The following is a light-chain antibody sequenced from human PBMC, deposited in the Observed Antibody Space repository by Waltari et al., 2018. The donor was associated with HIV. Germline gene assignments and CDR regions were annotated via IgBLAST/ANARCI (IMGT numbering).Light chain of an antibody. J-gene: IGLJ2*01. CDR2: GVT. Sequence: QSALTQPASVSGSPGQPLTIQCTGAHRNSGLFHLVPWYRQYPGKAPQLIIYGVTYRPSGISSRFSGSKSGNTASLTISGLQVDDEADYYCSSYASDDTVVFGGGTKLTVL. CDR1: HRNSGLFHL. CDR3: SSYASDDTVV. V-gene: IGLV2-14*01.